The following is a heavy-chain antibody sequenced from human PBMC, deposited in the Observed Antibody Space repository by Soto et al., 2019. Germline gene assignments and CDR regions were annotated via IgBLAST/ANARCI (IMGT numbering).Heavy chain of an antibody. J-gene: IGHJ4*02. V-gene: IGHV3-30*04. CDR3: ARAGSYYPPDY. CDR2: ILYDGSNE. CDR1: GFTFSNYA. D-gene: IGHD1-26*01. Sequence: GGSLRLSCAASGFTFSNYAMHWVRQAPGKGLEWVAVILYDGSNEYYADSVKGRSTVSRDNSKNTLYLEVNSLRAEDTAVYYCARAGSYYPPDYWGQGILVTVSS.